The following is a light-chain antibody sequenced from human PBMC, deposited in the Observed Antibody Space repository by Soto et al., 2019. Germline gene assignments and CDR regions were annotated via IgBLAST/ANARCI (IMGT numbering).Light chain of an antibody. J-gene: IGKJ5*01. Sequence: EIVITHSPSTLSVSPVEGATLSFRASQSVRSSLAWYQQKPGQAPRLLIYDASTRATGVPARFSGSGSGTDFTLTISSLQSEDFAVYYCQQYNNWPPITFGQGTRLEIK. CDR1: QSVRSS. V-gene: IGKV3-15*01. CDR3: QQYNNWPPIT. CDR2: DAS.